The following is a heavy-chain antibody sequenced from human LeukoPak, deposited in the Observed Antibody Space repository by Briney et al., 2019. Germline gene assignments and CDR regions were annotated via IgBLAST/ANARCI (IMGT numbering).Heavy chain of an antibody. D-gene: IGHD5-18*01. CDR3: TSDTVNTAVGIDY. CDR1: GFTFSNHW. J-gene: IGHJ4*02. V-gene: IGHV3-74*01. CDR2: INSDGSNT. Sequence: PGGSLGLSCAASGFTFSNHWMHWVRQPPGKGLVWVSRINSDGSNTAYADSVKGRFTIYRDNAKNTLFLQMNSLRAEDTAVYYCTSDTVNTAVGIDYWGQGSLVSVYS.